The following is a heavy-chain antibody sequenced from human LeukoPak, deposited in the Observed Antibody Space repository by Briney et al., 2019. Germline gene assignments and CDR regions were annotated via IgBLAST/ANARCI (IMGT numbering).Heavy chain of an antibody. CDR1: GYTFTGYY. V-gene: IGHV1-2*02. J-gene: IGHJ6*03. Sequence: GASVKVSCKASGYTFTGYYIHCVRQAPEQGLEWMGWINPNSAGTHYAQKFQGRVTMTRDTSISTAYMELSRLRSDDTAVYYCARGANYYYYYMDVWGKGTTVTISS. CDR3: ARGANYYYYYMDV. CDR2: INPNSAGT.